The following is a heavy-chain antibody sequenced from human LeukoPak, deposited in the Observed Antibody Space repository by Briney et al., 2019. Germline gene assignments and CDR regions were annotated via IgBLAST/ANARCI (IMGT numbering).Heavy chain of an antibody. CDR1: GGSISSYY. V-gene: IGHV4-59*08. Sequence: SETLSLTCTVSGGSISSYYWSWIRQPPGKGLEWIGYIYYSGSTNYNPSLKSRVTISVDTSKNQFSLKLSCVTAADTAVYYCARLSLDYYDSSGYYYVFDYWGQGTLVTVSS. D-gene: IGHD3-22*01. CDR3: ARLSLDYYDSSGYYYVFDY. J-gene: IGHJ4*02. CDR2: IYYSGST.